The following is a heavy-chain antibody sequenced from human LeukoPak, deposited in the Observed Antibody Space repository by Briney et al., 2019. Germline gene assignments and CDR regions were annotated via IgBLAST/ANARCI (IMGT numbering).Heavy chain of an antibody. CDR3: AKDVGLWYFDL. CDR2: IWYDGSNK. V-gene: IGHV3-33*06. J-gene: IGHJ2*01. D-gene: IGHD2-15*01. Sequence: GGYLRLSCAASGFTFSSYGMLWVRQAPGKGLEGVVVIWYDGSNKDYADSVKGRFTISRDNSKNTLYLQMNSLRAEDTAVYYCAKDVGLWYFDLWGRGTLVTVSS. CDR1: GFTFSSYG.